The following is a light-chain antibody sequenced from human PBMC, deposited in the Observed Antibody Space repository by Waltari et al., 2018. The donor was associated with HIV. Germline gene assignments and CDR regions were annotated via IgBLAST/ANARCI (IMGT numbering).Light chain of an antibody. CDR3: QQYDNLPYT. V-gene: IGKV1-33*01. CDR2: DAS. J-gene: IGKJ2*01. Sequence: DIQMTQSPSSLSASVGDRVTITCQASQDISNYLNWYQQKPGKAPKLLIYDASNLETGVPSRFSGGGSGTDFTFTISSLQPEDIATYYCQQYDNLPYTFGLGTKLEIK. CDR1: QDISNY.